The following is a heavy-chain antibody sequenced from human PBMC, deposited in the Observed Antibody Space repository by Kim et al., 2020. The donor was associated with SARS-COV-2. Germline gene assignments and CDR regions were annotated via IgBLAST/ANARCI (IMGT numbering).Heavy chain of an antibody. D-gene: IGHD1-26*01. J-gene: IGHJ3*02. V-gene: IGHV3-72*01. CDR2: SRNKANKYTT. CDR1: GFTLSDHF. CDR3: SREVEGAFDI. Sequence: GGSLRLSCAASGFTLSDHFINWVRQAPGKGLEWVGRSRNKANKYTTQYAASVKDRFTILRDDSKNSLYLQMNSLETEDTAVYYCSREVEGAFDIWGQGTMVPVSS.